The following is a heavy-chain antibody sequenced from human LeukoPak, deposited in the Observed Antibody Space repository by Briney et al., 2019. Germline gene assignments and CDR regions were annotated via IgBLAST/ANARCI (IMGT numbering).Heavy chain of an antibody. D-gene: IGHD3-10*01. V-gene: IGHV3-23*01. CDR2: ISGSGGST. J-gene: IGHJ4*02. CDR3: ATRHGSGSLDY. CDR1: GFTFSSYA. Sequence: GGSLRLSCAASGFTFSSYAMSCVRQAPGKGLEWVSAISGSGGSTYYADSLKGRFTISRDNSKNTLYLQMKGLRAEDTAVYYCATRHGSGSLDYWGQGTLVTVSS.